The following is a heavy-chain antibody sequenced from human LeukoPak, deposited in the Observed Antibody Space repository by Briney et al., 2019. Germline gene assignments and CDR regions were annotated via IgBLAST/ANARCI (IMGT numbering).Heavy chain of an antibody. CDR1: GFTFSNYT. D-gene: IGHD1-26*01. CDR3: ARGYSRSYYDY. J-gene: IGHJ4*02. V-gene: IGHV3-48*02. CDR2: ISSSSSVI. Sequence: PGGSLRLSSAASGFTFSNYTLSWVRQAPGKGLEWVSYISSSSSVIYYADSVRGRFTISRDNAKNSLSLQMNSLRDEDTAIYYCARGYSRSYYDYWGQGTLVTVSS.